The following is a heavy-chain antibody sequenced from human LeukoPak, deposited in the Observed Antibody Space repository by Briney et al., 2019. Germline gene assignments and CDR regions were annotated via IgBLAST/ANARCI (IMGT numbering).Heavy chain of an antibody. D-gene: IGHD6-13*01. V-gene: IGHV3-23*01. J-gene: IGHJ4*02. CDR1: GFTCSSYA. CDR3: AKDRWSSFTLLYYFDY. CDR2: ISGSGGST. Sequence: GGSLRLSCAVSGFTCSSYAMSWVRQAPGKGLEWVSAISGSGGSTYYADPVKGRFTISRDNSKNTLYLQMNSLRAEDTAVYYCAKDRWSSFTLLYYFDYWGQGTLVTVSS.